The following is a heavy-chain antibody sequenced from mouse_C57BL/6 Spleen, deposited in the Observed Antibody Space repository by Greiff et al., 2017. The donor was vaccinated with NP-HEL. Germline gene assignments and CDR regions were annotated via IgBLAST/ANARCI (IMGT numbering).Heavy chain of an antibody. CDR3: ARSGPQAPWFAY. J-gene: IGHJ3*01. Sequence: QVQLQQPGAELVKPGASVKLSCKASGYTFTSYWMHWVKQRPGPGLEWIGMIHPNSGSTNYNEKFKSKATLTVDKSSITAYMQLSSLTSEDSAVYYCARSGPQAPWFAYWGQGSLVTVSA. V-gene: IGHV1-64*01. CDR1: GYTFTSYW. D-gene: IGHD3-2*02. CDR2: IHPNSGST.